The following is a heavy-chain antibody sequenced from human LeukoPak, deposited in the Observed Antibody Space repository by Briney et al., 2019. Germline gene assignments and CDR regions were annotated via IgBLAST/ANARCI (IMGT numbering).Heavy chain of an antibody. D-gene: IGHD3-22*01. CDR2: IVVGSGNT. CDR3: AAEAAYYYDSRDAFDV. V-gene: IGHV1-58*01. J-gene: IGHJ3*01. CDR1: GFTFTSSA. Sequence: NSVKVPCKASGFTFTSSAVQWVRQARGQRLEWIGWIVVGSGNTNYAQKFQERVTITRDMSTSLVYMELSSLRSEDTAVYYCAAEAAYYYDSRDAFDVWGQGTMVTVS.